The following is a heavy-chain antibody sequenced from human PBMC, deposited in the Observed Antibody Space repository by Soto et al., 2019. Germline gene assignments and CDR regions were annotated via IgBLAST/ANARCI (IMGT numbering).Heavy chain of an antibody. CDR1: GFIFSSYA. V-gene: IGHV3-23*01. CDR2: ISGSGTTT. Sequence: EVQLLESGGGLEQPGGSVRLCCAASGFIFSSYALSWVRQAPGKGLEWFSAISGSGTTTYYADSVKGRFTFSRDSSKNVLYLQINSLRADDTAVYYCAKSHSGWYTQFDSLGQGTLFTVSS. J-gene: IGHJ4*02. CDR3: AKSHSGWYTQFDS. D-gene: IGHD6-19*01.